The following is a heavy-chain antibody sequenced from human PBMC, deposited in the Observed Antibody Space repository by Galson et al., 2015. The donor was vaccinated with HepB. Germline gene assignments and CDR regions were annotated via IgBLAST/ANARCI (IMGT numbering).Heavy chain of an antibody. CDR1: GLNFSTYW. Sequence: SLRLSCAASGLNFSTYWMTWVRQAPGKGLEWVANINQDGSEKYYVDSVEGRFTVSRDNAKNSLYLQMSSLGAEDTALYHCARKLFYYDTSGAGWLDPWGQGTLVTVSS. CDR3: ARKLFYYDTSGAGWLDP. D-gene: IGHD3-22*01. CDR2: INQDGSEK. J-gene: IGHJ5*02. V-gene: IGHV3-7*01.